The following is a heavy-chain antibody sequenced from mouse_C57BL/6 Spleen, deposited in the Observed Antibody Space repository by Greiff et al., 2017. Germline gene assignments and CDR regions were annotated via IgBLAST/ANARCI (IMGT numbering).Heavy chain of an antibody. CDR2: IDPSDSYT. J-gene: IGHJ2*01. CDR1: GYTFTSYW. V-gene: IGHV1-50*01. Sequence: QVQLQQPGAELVKPGASVKLSCKASGYTFTSYWMQWVKQRPGQGLEWIGEIDPSDSYTNYNQKFKGKATLTVDTSSSTAYMQLSSLTSEDSAVYYCARRTMVTYYFDYEGQGTTLTGSS. D-gene: IGHD2-1*01. CDR3: ARRTMVTYYFDY.